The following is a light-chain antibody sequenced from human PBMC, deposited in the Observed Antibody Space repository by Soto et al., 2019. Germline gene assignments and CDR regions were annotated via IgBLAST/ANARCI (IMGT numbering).Light chain of an antibody. CDR2: EVS. CDR1: SSDGGAYNY. CDR3: CSFTSITTYV. J-gene: IGLJ1*01. Sequence: QSVLTQPASVSGSLGQSITISCTGTSSDGGAYNYVSWYKQKPGKAPKLMISEVSNRPSGVSNRFSGSKSGNTASLIISGLQAEDEADYYCCSFTSITTYVFGTGTKVAVL. V-gene: IGLV2-14*01.